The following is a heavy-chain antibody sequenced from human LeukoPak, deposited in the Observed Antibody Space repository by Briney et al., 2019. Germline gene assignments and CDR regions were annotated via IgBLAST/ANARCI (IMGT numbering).Heavy chain of an antibody. D-gene: IGHD2-2*01. J-gene: IGHJ4*02. CDR1: GGTFSSYA. CDR3: ARGPHIVVVPAAIEYYFDY. Sequence: SVNVSCKASGGTFSSYAISWVRQAPGQGLEWMGGIIPIFGTANYAQKFQGRVTITADESTSTAYMELSSLSSEDTAVYYCARGPHIVVVPAAIEYYFDYWGQGTLVTVSS. V-gene: IGHV1-69*01. CDR2: IIPIFGTA.